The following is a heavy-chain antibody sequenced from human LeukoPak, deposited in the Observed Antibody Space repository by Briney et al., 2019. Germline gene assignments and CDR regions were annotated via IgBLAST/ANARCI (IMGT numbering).Heavy chain of an antibody. Sequence: SETLSLTCAVYGGSFSGYYWSWIRQPPGKGLEWIGEINHSGSTNYNPSLKSRVTLSVDTSKNQFSLKLSSVTAADTAVYYCARDQLWLLGGYAFDIWGQGTMVTVSS. J-gene: IGHJ3*02. D-gene: IGHD5-18*01. V-gene: IGHV4-34*01. CDR3: ARDQLWLLGGYAFDI. CDR1: GGSFSGYY. CDR2: INHSGST.